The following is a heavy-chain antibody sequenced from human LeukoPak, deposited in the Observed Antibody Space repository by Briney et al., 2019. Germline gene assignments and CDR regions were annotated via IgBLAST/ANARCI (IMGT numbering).Heavy chain of an antibody. CDR3: ARDRSPSYDFWSGYHAPYYYYGMDV. J-gene: IGHJ6*02. V-gene: IGHV4-31*03. Sequence: PSQTLSLTCTVSGGSISSGGYYWSWIRQYPGKGLEWIGYIYYSGNTYYNPSLKSRITISVDTSKNQFSLKLSSVTAADTAVYYCARDRSPSYDFWSGYHAPYYYYGMDVWGQGTTVTVSS. CDR2: IYYSGNT. CDR1: GGSISSGGYY. D-gene: IGHD3-3*01.